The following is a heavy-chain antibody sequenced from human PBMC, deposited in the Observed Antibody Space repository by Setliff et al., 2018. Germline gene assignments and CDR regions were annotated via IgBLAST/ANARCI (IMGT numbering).Heavy chain of an antibody. CDR3: VRDRTAYSYGLDV. CDR2: IYHSGSS. Sequence: SETLSLTCTVSGGSINSMSYYWGWIRQPPGKGLEWIGSIYHSGSSYYNSSLKTRVTMSVDPSKNQFAMNLRSVTAADTAVYYCVRDRTAYSYGLDVWAQGTTVTVSS. CDR1: GGSINSMSYY. J-gene: IGHJ6*02. D-gene: IGHD5-18*01. V-gene: IGHV4-39*06.